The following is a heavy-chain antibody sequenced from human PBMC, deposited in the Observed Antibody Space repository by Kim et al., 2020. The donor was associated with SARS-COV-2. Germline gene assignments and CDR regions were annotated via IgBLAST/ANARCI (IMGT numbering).Heavy chain of an antibody. D-gene: IGHD3-10*01. CDR1: GFTFSSYG. Sequence: GGSLRLSCAASGFTFSSYGMNWVRQAPGKGLEWVAVIPYDGSNKYYVDSVKGRFTISRDNAKNSLYLQMNSLRAEDTAVYYCAKGAAGATRKDYYYSG. CDR2: IPYDGSNK. V-gene: IGHV3-30*18. CDR3: AKGAAGATRKDYYYSG. J-gene: IGHJ6*01.